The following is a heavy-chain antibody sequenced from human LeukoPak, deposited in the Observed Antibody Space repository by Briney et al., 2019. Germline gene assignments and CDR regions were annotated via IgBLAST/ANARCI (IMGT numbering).Heavy chain of an antibody. J-gene: IGHJ4*02. CDR3: ARVPISGCRLWELHRGYYFDY. D-gene: IGHD1-26*01. Sequence: ASVKVSCKASGYTFTGYYMHWVRQAPGQGLEWMGWINPNSGGTNYAQKFQGRVTMTRDTSISTAYMELSRLRSDDTAVYYCARVPISGCRLWELHRGYYFDYWGQGTLGTVSS. CDR2: INPNSGGT. V-gene: IGHV1-2*02. CDR1: GYTFTGYY.